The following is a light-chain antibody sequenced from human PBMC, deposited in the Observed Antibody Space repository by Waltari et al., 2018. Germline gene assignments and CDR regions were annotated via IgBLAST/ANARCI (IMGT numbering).Light chain of an antibody. CDR2: DVS. CDR3: SSFTSSTTGI. V-gene: IGLV2-14*01. CDR1: RCHSGGYEY. J-gene: IGLJ2*01. Sequence: ALTHPDSVSGSPRQSITISCSGFRCHSGGYEYVSWYQQHPGKAPKVIIYDVSNRPSGVSTRFSGSKSGSSASLTISGLQAEDEADYYCSSFTSSTTGIFGGGTKLTVL.